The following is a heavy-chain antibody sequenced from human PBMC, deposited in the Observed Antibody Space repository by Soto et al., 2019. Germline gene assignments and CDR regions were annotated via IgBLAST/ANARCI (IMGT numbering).Heavy chain of an antibody. CDR1: GFTFSSYA. Sequence: GGSLRLSCAASGFTFSSYAMSWVRQAPGKGLEWVSAISGSGGSTYYADSVKGRFTISRDNSKNTLYLQMNSLRAEDTAVYYCAKRVDYVWGKYRHSHFDYWGQGALVTVSS. D-gene: IGHD3-16*02. V-gene: IGHV3-23*01. CDR2: ISGSGGST. J-gene: IGHJ4*02. CDR3: AKRVDYVWGKYRHSHFDY.